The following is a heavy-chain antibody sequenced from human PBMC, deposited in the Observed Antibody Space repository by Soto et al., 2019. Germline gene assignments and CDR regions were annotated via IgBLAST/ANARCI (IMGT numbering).Heavy chain of an antibody. CDR1: GLTFSSYA. CDR2: ISYDGSNK. J-gene: IGHJ4*02. V-gene: IGHV3-30-3*01. Sequence: QVQLVESGGGVVQPGRSLRLSCAASGLTFSSYAMHWVRQAPVKGLEWVAVISYDGSNKYYADSVKGRFTISRDNSKNTLYLQMNSLRAEDTAVYYCARGGYYGDYSALYWGQGTLVTVSS. D-gene: IGHD4-17*01. CDR3: ARGGYYGDYSALY.